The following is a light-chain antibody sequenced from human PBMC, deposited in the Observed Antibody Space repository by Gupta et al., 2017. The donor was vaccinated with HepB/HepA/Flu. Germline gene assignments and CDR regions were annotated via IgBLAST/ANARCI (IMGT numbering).Light chain of an antibody. Sequence: QSALTQPASVSGSPGQSITISCPGTSSDVGGYNYVSWYQQHPGKAPKLMIYDVSNRPSGVSNRFSGSKSGTTASLTVSGLQAEDEADYYCSSYTSSSTLFVFGTGTKVTVL. J-gene: IGLJ1*01. CDR3: SSYTSSSTLFV. CDR2: DVS. V-gene: IGLV2-14*01. CDR1: SSDVGGYNY.